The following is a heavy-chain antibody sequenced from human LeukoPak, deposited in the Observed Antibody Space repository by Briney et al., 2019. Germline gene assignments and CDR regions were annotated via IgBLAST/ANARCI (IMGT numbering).Heavy chain of an antibody. V-gene: IGHV6-1*01. CDR1: GDSVSTNSAT. CDR2: TYYRSKWNN. D-gene: IGHD1-26*01. CDR3: ARLVGASWFDS. Sequence: TSRTLSLTCAISGDSVSTNSATWTWLRQSPSRGLEWLGRTYYRSKWNNDYAVSMKSRITINPDTSKNQFSLQLNSVTPEDTAVYYCARLVGASWFDSWGQGTLVTVSS. J-gene: IGHJ5*01.